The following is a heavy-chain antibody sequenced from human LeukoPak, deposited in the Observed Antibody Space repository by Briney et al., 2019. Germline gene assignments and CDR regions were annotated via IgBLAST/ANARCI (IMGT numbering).Heavy chain of an antibody. Sequence: PGGSLRLSCAASGFTFDDYAMHWVRQAPGKGLEWVSLISGDGGSTYYTDSVKGRFTISRDNSKNTLYLQMNSLRAEDTAVYYCARDLEYSSSSGGQGTLVTVSS. V-gene: IGHV3-43*02. CDR3: ARDLEYSSSS. J-gene: IGHJ4*02. CDR1: GFTFDDYA. CDR2: ISGDGGST. D-gene: IGHD6-6*01.